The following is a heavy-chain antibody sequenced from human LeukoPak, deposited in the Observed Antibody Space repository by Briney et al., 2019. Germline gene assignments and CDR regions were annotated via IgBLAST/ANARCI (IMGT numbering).Heavy chain of an antibody. CDR2: IKQDGSQT. CDR3: ASVFDY. CDR1: GFTFSAYW. Sequence: GGSLRLSCEASGFTFSAYWMSWVRQAPGKGLEWVANIKQDGSQTYHADSVKGRFTISRDNAENSLYLQMNSLRAEDTSVYYCASVFDYWGPGSLVTVSS. V-gene: IGHV3-7*01. J-gene: IGHJ4*02.